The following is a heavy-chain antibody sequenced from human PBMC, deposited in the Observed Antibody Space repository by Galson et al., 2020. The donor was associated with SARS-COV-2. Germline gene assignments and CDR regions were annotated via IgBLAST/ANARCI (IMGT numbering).Heavy chain of an antibody. CDR1: GFSLSTTTVA. V-gene: IGHV2-5*02. D-gene: IGHD5-12*01. CDR2: IYWDDDK. CDR3: ARYRLTYCDS. Sequence: KMSGPPLVKPTQTLTLTCTVSGFSLSTTTVAVGWIRQPPGKALEWLALIYWDDDKRYSPSLTARLTITKDTSKNQVVLTMTSVDPVDTATYYCARYRLTYCDSWGQGTLVTVSS. J-gene: IGHJ4*02.